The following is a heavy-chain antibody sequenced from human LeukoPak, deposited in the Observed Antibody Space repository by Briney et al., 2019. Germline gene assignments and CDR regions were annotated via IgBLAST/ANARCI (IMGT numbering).Heavy chain of an antibody. D-gene: IGHD3-22*01. V-gene: IGHV3-23*01. Sequence: PGGSLRLSCAASGFTFSGYAMSWVRQAPGKGLEWVSAISGSGGSTYYADSVKGRFTISRDNSKNTLYLQMNSLRAEDTAVYYCAKISLRRDYYDSSGYGFDIWGQGTMVTVSS. CDR1: GFTFSGYA. J-gene: IGHJ3*02. CDR2: ISGSGGST. CDR3: AKISLRRDYYDSSGYGFDI.